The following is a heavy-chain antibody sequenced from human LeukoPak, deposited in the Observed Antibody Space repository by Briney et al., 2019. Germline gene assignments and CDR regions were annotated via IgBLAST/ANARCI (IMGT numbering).Heavy chain of an antibody. V-gene: IGHV3-30-3*01. D-gene: IGHD6-19*01. J-gene: IGHJ4*02. CDR2: ISYDGNNK. Sequence: GGSLRLSCAASGFTFSSYAIHWVRQAPGKGLEWVAIISYDGNNKYYADSVKGRFTISRDNSKNTLYLQMNSLRAEDTAVYYCARGGEWLDPERIPVDYWGQGTLATVSS. CDR1: GFTFSSYA. CDR3: ARGGEWLDPERIPVDY.